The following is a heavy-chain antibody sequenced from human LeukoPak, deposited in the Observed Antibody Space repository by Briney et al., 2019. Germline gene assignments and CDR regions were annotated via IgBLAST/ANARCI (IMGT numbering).Heavy chain of an antibody. Sequence: GGSLRLSCAASGFTFSSYSMNWVRQAPGKGLEWVSSISSSSSYIYYADSVKGRFTISRDNAKNSLYLQMNSLRAEDTAVYYCARTRDGYNTNWFDPWGQGALVTVSS. CDR2: ISSSSSYI. CDR3: ARTRDGYNTNWFDP. J-gene: IGHJ5*02. D-gene: IGHD5-24*01. V-gene: IGHV3-21*01. CDR1: GFTFSSYS.